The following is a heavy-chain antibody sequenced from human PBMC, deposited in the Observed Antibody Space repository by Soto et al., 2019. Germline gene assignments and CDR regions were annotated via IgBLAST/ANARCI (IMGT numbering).Heavy chain of an antibody. Sequence: EVQLVESGGGLVQPGGSLRLSCAASGFTFSDYSLNWVRQAPGKGLEWVSDINNISSNIYYAESVKGRFTISRDNGKNSLYLEMNILRYEDTAVYYCAKYRSASGSYYTFDVWGQRTLVTVSS. CDR1: GFTFSDYS. CDR2: INNISSNI. V-gene: IGHV3-48*02. D-gene: IGHD3-10*01. CDR3: AKYRSASGSYYTFDV. J-gene: IGHJ4*01.